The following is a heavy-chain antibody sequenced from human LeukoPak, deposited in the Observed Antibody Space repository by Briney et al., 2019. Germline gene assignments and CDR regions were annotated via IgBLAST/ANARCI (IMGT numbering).Heavy chain of an antibody. Sequence: GGSLRLSCAASGFTFSSYAMHWVRQAPGKGLEWVAVISYDGSNKYYADSVKGRFTISRDNSKNTLYLQMNSLRAEDTAVYYCAKVAPGTDPYLRYWGQGTLVTVSS. CDR2: ISYDGSNK. V-gene: IGHV3-30-3*01. CDR3: AKVAPGTDPYLRY. J-gene: IGHJ4*02. D-gene: IGHD1/OR15-1a*01. CDR1: GFTFSSYA.